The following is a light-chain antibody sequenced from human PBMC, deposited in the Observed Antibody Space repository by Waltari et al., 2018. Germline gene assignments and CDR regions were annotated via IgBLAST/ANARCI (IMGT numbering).Light chain of an antibody. J-gene: IGKJ1*01. V-gene: IGKV3-20*01. CDR3: QHYESLPVT. CDR2: HAS. Sequence: EIVLTQSPGTLPLSPGERATLPCRASQSISKYLAWYQQKPGQAPRLLIYHASSRAAGIPDRFSGSGSGTDFSLTISRLEPEDFAVYYCQHYESLPVTFGQGTKVEIK. CDR1: QSISKY.